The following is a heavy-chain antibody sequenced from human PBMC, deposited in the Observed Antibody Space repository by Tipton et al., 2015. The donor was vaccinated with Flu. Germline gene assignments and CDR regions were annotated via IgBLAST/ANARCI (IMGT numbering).Heavy chain of an antibody. J-gene: IGHJ4*02. V-gene: IGHV3-21*01. CDR2: IDSGRSSI. D-gene: IGHD4-23*01. CDR3: ARHWLRLSQSTVGSPPGDY. CDR1: GFPFSIHS. Sequence: SLRLSCAASGFPFSIHSMKWVRQAPGKGLEWVSCIDSGRSSIYYADSVKGRFTISRDNAKNSLYLQMNSLKTEDTAVYYCARHWLRLSQSTVGSPPGDYWGRGTLATFSS.